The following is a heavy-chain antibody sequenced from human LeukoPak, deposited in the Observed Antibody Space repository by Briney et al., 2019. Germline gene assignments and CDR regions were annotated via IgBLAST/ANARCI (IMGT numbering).Heavy chain of an antibody. CDR1: GFTFSSYW. V-gene: IGHV3-7*03. CDR3: ARTYYYDSSGCDAFDI. Sequence: PLGSLRLSCAASGFTFSSYWMSWVRQAPGKGLEWVANIKQDGSEKYYVDSVKGRFTISRDNAKNSLYLQMNSLRAEDTAVYYCARTYYYDSSGCDAFDIWGQGTMVTVSS. CDR2: IKQDGSEK. D-gene: IGHD3-22*01. J-gene: IGHJ3*02.